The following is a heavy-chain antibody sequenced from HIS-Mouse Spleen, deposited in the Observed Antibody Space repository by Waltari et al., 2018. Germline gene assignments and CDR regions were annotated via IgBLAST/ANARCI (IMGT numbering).Heavy chain of an antibody. J-gene: IGHJ4*02. Sequence: QVQLVESGGGVVQPGRSLKLSLAASGFTFSSHGMHWGRQAPGKGLEWVAVISYDGSNKYYADSVKGRFTISRDNSKNTLYLQMNSLRAEDTAVYYCAKDKHHAFDYWGQGTLVTVSS. V-gene: IGHV3-30*18. CDR2: ISYDGSNK. CDR1: GFTFSSHG. CDR3: AKDKHHAFDY.